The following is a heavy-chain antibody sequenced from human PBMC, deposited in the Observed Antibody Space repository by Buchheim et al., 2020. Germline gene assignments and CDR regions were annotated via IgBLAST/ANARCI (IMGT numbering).Heavy chain of an antibody. CDR3: ASLSIVAVAARPAFDY. D-gene: IGHD6-19*01. J-gene: IGHJ4*02. Sequence: EVQLVESGGGLVQPGGSLRLSCAASGFTFSSYWMSWVRQAPGKGLEWVANIKQDGSEKYYVDSVKGRFTISRDNAKNSLYLQMNSLRAEDTAVYYCASLSIVAVAARPAFDYWGQGTL. CDR2: IKQDGSEK. V-gene: IGHV3-7*01. CDR1: GFTFSSYW.